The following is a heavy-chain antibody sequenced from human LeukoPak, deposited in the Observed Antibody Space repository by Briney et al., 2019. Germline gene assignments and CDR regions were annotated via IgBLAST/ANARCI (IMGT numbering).Heavy chain of an antibody. CDR1: GFTFNAYA. V-gene: IGHV3-33*08. CDR3: ASSLLTGSPYYYYGMDV. CDR2: IWYDGSNK. J-gene: IGHJ6*02. D-gene: IGHD3-9*01. Sequence: PGGSLRLSCAASGFTFNAYAMSWVRQAPGKGLEWVAVIWYDGSNKYYADSVKGRFTISRDNSKNTLYLQMNSLRAEDTAVYYCASSLLTGSPYYYYGMDVWGQGTTVTVSS.